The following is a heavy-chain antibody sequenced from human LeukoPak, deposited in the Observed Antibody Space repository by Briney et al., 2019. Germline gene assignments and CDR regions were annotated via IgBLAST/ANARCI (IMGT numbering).Heavy chain of an antibody. CDR1: GYTFTSYG. CDR2: ISAYNGNT. CDR3: AREVVPAVNDPFYYYYGMDV. D-gene: IGHD2-2*01. J-gene: IGHJ6*02. V-gene: IGHV1-18*01. Sequence: ASVKVSCKASGYTFTSYGISWVRQAPGQGLEWMGWISAYNGNTNYAQKLQGRVTMTTDTSTSTAYMELRSLRSDDTAVYYCAREVVPAVNDPFYYYYGMDVWGQGTTVTVSS.